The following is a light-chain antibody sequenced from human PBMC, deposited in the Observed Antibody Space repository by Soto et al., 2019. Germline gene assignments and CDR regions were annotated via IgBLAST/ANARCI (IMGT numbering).Light chain of an antibody. CDR2: DAS. CDR1: QDITNY. Sequence: DIQIPQSPSSLSASVGDRVTITCQASQDITNYLNWYQQKPGKAPRLLLYDASSLETGVPSRFSGSGSGTDFTFTISSLQPEDIATYYCQHYDHLPITFGQGTRLEIK. CDR3: QHYDHLPIT. V-gene: IGKV1-33*01. J-gene: IGKJ5*01.